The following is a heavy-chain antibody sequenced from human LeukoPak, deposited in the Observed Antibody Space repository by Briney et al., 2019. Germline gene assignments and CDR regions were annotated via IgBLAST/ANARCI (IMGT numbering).Heavy chain of an antibody. J-gene: IGHJ4*02. D-gene: IGHD6-13*01. Sequence: SVKGRFTVSRDHSKNTLYLQMSSLKTKATAVYYCAKDRWVGASRYYFAYWGQGTLVTASS. V-gene: IGHV3-30*02. CDR3: AKDRWVGASRYYFAY.